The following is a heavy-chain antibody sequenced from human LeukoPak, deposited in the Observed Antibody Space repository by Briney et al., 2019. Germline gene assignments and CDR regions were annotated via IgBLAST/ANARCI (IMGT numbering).Heavy chain of an antibody. J-gene: IGHJ4*02. D-gene: IGHD2-2*01. CDR2: ISPNSGGT. CDR3: ARSYHQLLSQFDY. Sequence: ASVKVSCRASGYTFTGYYMHWVRQAPGQGLEWMGWISPNSGGTNYAQKFQGRVTMTRDTSISTAYMELSRLRSDDTAVYYCARSYHQLLSQFDYWGQGTLVTVSS. V-gene: IGHV1-2*02. CDR1: GYTFTGYY.